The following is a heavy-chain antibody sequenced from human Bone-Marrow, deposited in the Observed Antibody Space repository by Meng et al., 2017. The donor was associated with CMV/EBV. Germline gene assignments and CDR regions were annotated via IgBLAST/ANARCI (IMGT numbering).Heavy chain of an antibody. D-gene: IGHD3-3*01. CDR1: GFTFSSYA. J-gene: IGHJ4*02. CDR3: AKDYILRGGLFDY. V-gene: IGHV3-23*03. CDR2: IYSGGSST. Sequence: GESLKISCAASGFTFSSYAMSWVRQAPGKGLEWVSVIYSGGSSTYYADSVKGRFTISRDNSKNTLYLQMNSLRAEDTAIYYCAKDYILRGGLFDYWGQGTLVTGSS.